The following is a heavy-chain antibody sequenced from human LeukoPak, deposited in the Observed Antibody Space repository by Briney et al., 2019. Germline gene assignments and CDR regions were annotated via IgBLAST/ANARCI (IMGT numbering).Heavy chain of an antibody. V-gene: IGHV1-18*01. D-gene: IGHD3-10*01. J-gene: IGHJ4*02. CDR3: AREYYYGSGSYLDY. Sequence: LQGRVTMTTDTSTNTAYMELRSLRSDDTAVYYCAREYYYGSGSYLDYWGQGSLVTVSS.